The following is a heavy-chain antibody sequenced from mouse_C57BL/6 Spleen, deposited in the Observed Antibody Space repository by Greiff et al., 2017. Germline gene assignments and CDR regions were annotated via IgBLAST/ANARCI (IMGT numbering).Heavy chain of an antibody. V-gene: IGHV5-16*01. D-gene: IGHD2-14*01. CDR1: GFTFSDYY. J-gene: IGHJ1*03. CDR3: ARGGYPGYFDV. Sequence: DVQLVESEGGLVQPGSSMKLSCTASGFTFSDYYMAWVRQVPEKGLEWVANINYDGSSTYYLDSLKSRFIISRDNAKNILYLQMSSLKSEDTATXYCARGGYPGYFDVWGTGTTVTVSS. CDR2: INYDGSST.